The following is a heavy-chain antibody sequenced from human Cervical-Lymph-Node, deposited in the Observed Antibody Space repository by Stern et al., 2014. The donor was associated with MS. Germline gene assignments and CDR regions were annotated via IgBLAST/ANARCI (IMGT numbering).Heavy chain of an antibody. J-gene: IGHJ4*02. CDR3: ATSTYGLVH. V-gene: IGHV1-69*01. CDR2: LFPFFGTP. D-gene: IGHD3-10*01. Sequence: VQLVESGTEVKKPGSSVKVSCKAAGDTFDSYGISSVRQAPGQGLEWMGGLFPFFGTPIYAQKFQGRVTMTADESTTTAYMDLTSLSVEDTAVYYCATSTYGLVHWGQGTLVTVSS. CDR1: GDTFDSYG.